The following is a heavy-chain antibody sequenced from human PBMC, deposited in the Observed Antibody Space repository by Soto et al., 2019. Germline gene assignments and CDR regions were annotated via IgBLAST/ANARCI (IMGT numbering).Heavy chain of an antibody. J-gene: IGHJ4*02. CDR2: IIPSFGTT. CDR1: GGTFGSNA. Sequence: SVKVSCKASGGTFGSNAISWVRQAPGQGLEWMGNIIPSFGTTKNAQNFQGRVTITADESTNTAYMELSSLRSEDTAVYYCARGITLPTPLDYWGQGTLVTVSS. V-gene: IGHV1-69*13. D-gene: IGHD1-20*01. CDR3: ARGITLPTPLDY.